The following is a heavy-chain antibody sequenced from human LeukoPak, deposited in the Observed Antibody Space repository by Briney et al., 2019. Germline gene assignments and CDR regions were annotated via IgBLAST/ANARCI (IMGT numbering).Heavy chain of an antibody. Sequence: SVKVSCKACGGTFSSYSISWVRQAPGQGLEWMGRIIPILGIANYAQKFQGRVTITADKSTSTAYMELSSLRSEDTAVYYCARDKGYCSSTSCRGYNWFDPWGQGTLVTVSS. J-gene: IGHJ5*02. D-gene: IGHD2-2*01. CDR3: ARDKGYCSSTSCRGYNWFDP. CDR2: IIPILGIA. V-gene: IGHV1-69*04. CDR1: GGTFSSYS.